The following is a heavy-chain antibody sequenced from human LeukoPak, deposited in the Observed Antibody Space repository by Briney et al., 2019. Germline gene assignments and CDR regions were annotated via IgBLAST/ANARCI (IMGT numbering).Heavy chain of an antibody. V-gene: IGHV1-8*01. CDR1: GYTFTSYD. J-gene: IGHJ5*02. CDR2: MNPNSGNT. Sequence: ASVTVSCKASGYTFTSYDINWVRQATGQGLEWMGWMNPNSGNTGYAQKFQGRVTMTRNTSISTAYMELSSLRSEDTAVYYCARGVGYSSSWSASPYWFDPWGQGTLVTVSS. D-gene: IGHD6-13*01. CDR3: ARGVGYSSSWSASPYWFDP.